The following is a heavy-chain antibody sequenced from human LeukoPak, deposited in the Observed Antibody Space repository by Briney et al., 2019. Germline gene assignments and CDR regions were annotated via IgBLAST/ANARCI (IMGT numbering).Heavy chain of an antibody. D-gene: IGHD1-26*01. J-gene: IGHJ4*02. Sequence: ASVKVSCKASGYTFTNYYIHWVRQAPGQGLECMGIINPSGGSTSYAQKFQGRVTMTRGMSTSTAYMELSSLRSEDTAVYYCARGPQWELHFDYWGQGTLVTVSS. CDR1: GYTFTNYY. CDR2: INPSGGST. V-gene: IGHV1-46*01. CDR3: ARGPQWELHFDY.